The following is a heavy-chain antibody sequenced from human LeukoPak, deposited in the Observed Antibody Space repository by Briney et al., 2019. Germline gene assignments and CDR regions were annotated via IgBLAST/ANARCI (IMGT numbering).Heavy chain of an antibody. Sequence: GGSLRPSRPPSGSTFASFGMGWVRQPQGRGLEWASAISGSGGSTYYADSVKGRFTISRDNSKNSLYLQMNSLRAEDTAVYYCAELGITMIGGVWGKGTTVTISS. CDR2: ISGSGGST. CDR3: AELGITMIGGV. CDR1: GSTFASFG. V-gene: IGHV3-23*01. D-gene: IGHD3-10*02. J-gene: IGHJ6*04.